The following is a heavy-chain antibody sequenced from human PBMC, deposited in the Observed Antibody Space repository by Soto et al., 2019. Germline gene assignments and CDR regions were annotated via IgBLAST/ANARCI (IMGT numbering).Heavy chain of an antibody. V-gene: IGHV4-39*01. Sequence: SETLSLTCTVSGGSISSSSYYWGWIRQPPGKGLEWIGSIYYSGSTYHNPSLKSRVTISVDTSKNQFSLKLSSVTAADTAVYYCASRAAAGSIYYYYGMDVWGQGTTVTVSS. D-gene: IGHD6-13*01. CDR3: ASRAAAGSIYYYYGMDV. CDR1: GGSISSSSYY. CDR2: IYYSGST. J-gene: IGHJ6*02.